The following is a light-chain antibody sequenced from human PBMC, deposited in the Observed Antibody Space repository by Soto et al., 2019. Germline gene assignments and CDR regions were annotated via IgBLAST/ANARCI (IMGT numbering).Light chain of an antibody. CDR2: RYN. V-gene: IGLV1-47*02. J-gene: IGLJ2*01. CDR1: SSNIGSDY. Sequence: QSVLTQPPSASGTPGQRVSISCAGTSSNIGSDYVFWFHQLPGAAPKLLMYRYNQRPSGVPGRFSGSKSGTSASLAISGLRSEDEGDYYCASCDDSLSDVVFGGGTKLTVL. CDR3: ASCDDSLSDVV.